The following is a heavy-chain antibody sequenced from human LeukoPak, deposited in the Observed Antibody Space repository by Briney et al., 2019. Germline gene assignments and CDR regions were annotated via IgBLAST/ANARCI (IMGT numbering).Heavy chain of an antibody. CDR2: IYYSGST. J-gene: IGHJ2*01. V-gene: IGHV4-59*01. D-gene: IGHD2-2*01. Sequence: PSETLSLTCTVSGGSISSYYWGWIRQPPGKGLEWIGYIYYSGSTNYNPSLKSRVTISVDTSKNQFSLKLSSVTAADTAVYYCARDVVVVPAAILRSAIWYFDLWGRGTLVTVSS. CDR1: GGSISSYY. CDR3: ARDVVVVPAAILRSAIWYFDL.